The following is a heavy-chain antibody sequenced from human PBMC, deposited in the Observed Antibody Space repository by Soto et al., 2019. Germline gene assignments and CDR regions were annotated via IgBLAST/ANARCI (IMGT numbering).Heavy chain of an antibody. Sequence: GESLKISCKGSGYSFTSYWISWVRQMPGKGLEWMGRIDPSDSYTNYSPSFQGHVTISADKSISTAYLQWSSLKDSDTAIYYCARRQISIASAGTEINDDYCYGMHVWGQGTTVT. V-gene: IGHV5-10-1*01. D-gene: IGHD6-13*01. J-gene: IGHJ6*02. CDR3: ARRQISIASAGTEINDDYCYGMHV. CDR2: IDPSDSYT. CDR1: GYSFTSYW.